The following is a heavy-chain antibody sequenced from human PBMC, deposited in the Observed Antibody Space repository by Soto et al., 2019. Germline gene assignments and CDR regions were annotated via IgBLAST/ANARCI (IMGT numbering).Heavy chain of an antibody. CDR3: ARGRVEDRSGWDTYFDY. CDR2: INTNGVNT. Sequence: EVQLVESGGGLVQPGGSLRLSCAASGFTFSGYSMFWVRQAPGKGLEYVSAINTNGVNTFYAKSVKGRFTISRDNSKNTMYLQMGSLRAEDMAVYYCARGRVEDRSGWDTYFDYWGQGTLVTVSS. J-gene: IGHJ4*02. V-gene: IGHV3-64*01. CDR1: GFTFSGYS. D-gene: IGHD6-19*01.